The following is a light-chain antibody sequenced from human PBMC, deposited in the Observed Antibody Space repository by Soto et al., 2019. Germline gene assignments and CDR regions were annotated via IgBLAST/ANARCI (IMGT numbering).Light chain of an antibody. CDR2: GAS. J-gene: IGKJ5*01. CDR1: QGINNY. V-gene: IGKV1-16*02. Sequence: IQLTQSPASLAASVGDIVTSTCRASQGINNYLAWFQVKPVKGPKSLIYGASSLHSGVPSNFSGSGSGTDFTITIDSLQPEDFATYFCQQYNTSPITFGQGTRLEIK. CDR3: QQYNTSPIT.